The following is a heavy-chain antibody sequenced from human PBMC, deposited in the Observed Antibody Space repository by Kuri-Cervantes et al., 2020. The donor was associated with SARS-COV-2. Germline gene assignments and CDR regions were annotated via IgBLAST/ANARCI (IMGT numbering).Heavy chain of an antibody. V-gene: IGHV4-38-2*02. CDR3: ARQAVAVEYSSSSGAFDI. J-gene: IGHJ3*02. D-gene: IGHD6-6*01. CDR2: IYHSRST. Sequence: GSLRLSCTVSGYSISSGYYWGWIRQPPGKGLEWIGSIYHSRSTYYNPSLKSRVTISVDTSKNQFSLKLSSVTAADTAVYYCARQAVAVEYSSSSGAFDIWGQGTMVTVSS. CDR1: GYSISSGYY.